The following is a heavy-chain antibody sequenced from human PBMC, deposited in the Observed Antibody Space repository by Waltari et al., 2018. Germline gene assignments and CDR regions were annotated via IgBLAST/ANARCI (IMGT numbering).Heavy chain of an antibody. V-gene: IGHV4-59*01. CDR3: ARVRCSSTSCYPDY. Sequence: QVQLQESGPGLVKPSETLSLTFPVSGGSIRRYYWRWIRQPPGQGLEWIGYIYYSGSTNYTPSLKSRVTISVDTSKNQCSLKLSSVTAADTAVYYCARVRCSSTSCYPDYWGQGTLVTVSS. CDR2: IYYSGST. CDR1: GGSIRRYY. D-gene: IGHD2-2*01. J-gene: IGHJ4*02.